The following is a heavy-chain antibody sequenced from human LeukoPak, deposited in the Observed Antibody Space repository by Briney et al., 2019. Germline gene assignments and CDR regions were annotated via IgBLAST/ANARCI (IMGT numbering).Heavy chain of an antibody. J-gene: IGHJ4*02. Sequence: PSETLSLTCTVSGGSISTYYWSWIRQPVGRGLEWIGHIKTSGSTHYNPSLRSRITMSVDTSKNQFSLNLSSVTAADTAVYYCAKVAKYYYGSETYFFFEDWGQGTLVTVSS. D-gene: IGHD3-10*01. CDR2: IKTSGST. CDR3: AKVAKYYYGSETYFFFED. CDR1: GGSISTYY. V-gene: IGHV4-4*07.